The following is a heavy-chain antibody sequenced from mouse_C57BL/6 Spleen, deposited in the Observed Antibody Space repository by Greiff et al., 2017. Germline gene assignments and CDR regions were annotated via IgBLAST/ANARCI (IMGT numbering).Heavy chain of an antibody. CDR3: ARDYYGNFDY. V-gene: IGHV5-6*01. CDR1: GFTFSSYG. J-gene: IGHJ2*01. Sequence: EVHLVESGGDLVKPGGSLKLSCAASGFTFSSYGMSWVRQTPDKRLEWVATISSGGSYTYYPDSVKGRFTISRDNAKNTLYLQMSSLKSEDTAMYYCARDYYGNFDYWGQGTTLTVSS. CDR2: ISSGGSYT. D-gene: IGHD1-1*01.